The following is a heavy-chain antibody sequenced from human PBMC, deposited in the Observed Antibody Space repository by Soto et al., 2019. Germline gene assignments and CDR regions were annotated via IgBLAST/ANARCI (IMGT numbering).Heavy chain of an antibody. CDR3: TRDGLGVAYIFDY. D-gene: IGHD3-16*01. CDR2: ISSSSSTI. CDR1: GVTISTYS. V-gene: IGHV3-48*02. Sequence: GGSLRLSCAASGVTISTYSMNWVRQAPGKGLEWVSFISSSSSTIYYADSVKGRFTISRDNTKKSLYLQMNSLRDEETAVYYGTRDGLGVAYIFDYWGQGTLVTVSS. J-gene: IGHJ4*02.